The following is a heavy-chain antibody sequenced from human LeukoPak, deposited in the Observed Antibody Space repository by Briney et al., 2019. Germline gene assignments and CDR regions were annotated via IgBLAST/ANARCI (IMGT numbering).Heavy chain of an antibody. CDR2: INPNTGGT. D-gene: IGHD2-15*01. CDR3: ASYCSGGSCLHYDF. V-gene: IGHV1-2*02. CDR1: GYTFTGYY. Sequence: ASVKVSCKASGYTFTGYYVHWVRQAPGQGLEWMGWINPNTGGTNYAQKFQGRVTMTRDTSISTAYMELSRLRSDDTAVYYCASYCSGGSCLHYDFWGQGTLVTVSS. J-gene: IGHJ4*02.